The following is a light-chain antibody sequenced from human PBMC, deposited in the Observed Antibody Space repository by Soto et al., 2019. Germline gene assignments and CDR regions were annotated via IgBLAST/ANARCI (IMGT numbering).Light chain of an antibody. V-gene: IGKV2-28*01. Sequence: DSVMTQSPLSLPVTPGEPPSISCRSSQILLHNNGYNHVDWYLQKPGQSPQLLIYLGSNRASGVPDRFSGSGSGTDFTLKISRVEAEDVGVYYCMQALQTPTFGQGTKVDIK. CDR3: MQALQTPT. J-gene: IGKJ1*01. CDR2: LGS. CDR1: QILLHNNGYNH.